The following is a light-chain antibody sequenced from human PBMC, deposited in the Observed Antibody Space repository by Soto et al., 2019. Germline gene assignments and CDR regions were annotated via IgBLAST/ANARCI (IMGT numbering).Light chain of an antibody. CDR1: SRDVGVYNS. J-gene: IGLJ2*01. V-gene: IGLV2-8*01. CDR3: ISWGGSNNVL. Sequence: QSALTQPPSASGSPGQSVTISCTGSSRDVGVYNSVSWYQQHPGRAPKLIIYEVTKRPSGVPDRFSGSKSGNTASLTVSGLQAEDEGDYHCISWGGSNNVLFGGGTKLTVL. CDR2: EVT.